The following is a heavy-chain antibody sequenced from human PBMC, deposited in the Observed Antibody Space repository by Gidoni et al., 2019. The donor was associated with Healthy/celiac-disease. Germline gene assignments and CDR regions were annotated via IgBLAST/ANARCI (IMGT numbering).Heavy chain of an antibody. V-gene: IGHV4-31*03. Sequence: QVQLQESGPGLVKPSQTLSLTCTVSGGSISSGGYYWSWIRQHPGKGLEWIGYIYYSGSTYYNPSLKSRVTISVDTSKNQFSLKLSSVTAADTAVYYCARGVTTQTMFARLRTLNWFDPWGQGTLVTVSS. CDR2: IYYSGST. CDR1: GGSISSGGYY. CDR3: ARGVTTQTMFARLRTLNWFDP. J-gene: IGHJ5*02. D-gene: IGHD4-4*01.